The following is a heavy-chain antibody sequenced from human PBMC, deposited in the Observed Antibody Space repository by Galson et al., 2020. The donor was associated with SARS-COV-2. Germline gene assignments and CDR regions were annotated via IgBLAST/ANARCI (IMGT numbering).Heavy chain of an antibody. V-gene: IGHV3-30*09. CDR1: GFTFSTYS. Sequence: PGGSLRLSCAASGFTFSTYSMHWVRQAPGKGLEWVAVISYAGSNRYYADSVKGRFAISRDDSKNTLFLQMNSLRAEDTAVYYCARADKDTFDFWGHGTMVTVSS. J-gene: IGHJ3*01. CDR2: ISYAGSNR. CDR3: ARADKDTFDF.